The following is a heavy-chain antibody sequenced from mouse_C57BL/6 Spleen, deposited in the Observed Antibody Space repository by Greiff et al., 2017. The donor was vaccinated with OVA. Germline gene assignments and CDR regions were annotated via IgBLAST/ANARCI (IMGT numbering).Heavy chain of an antibody. CDR3: ARHLYAMDY. CDR2: IDPSDSYT. CDR1: GYTFTSYW. Sequence: VQLQQPGAELVMPGASVKLSCKASGYTFTSYWMHWVKQRPGQGLEWIGEIDPSDSYTNYNQKFKGKSTWTVDKSSSTAYMQLSSLTSEDAAVYYCARHLYAMDYWGQGTSVTVSS. J-gene: IGHJ4*01. V-gene: IGHV1-69*01.